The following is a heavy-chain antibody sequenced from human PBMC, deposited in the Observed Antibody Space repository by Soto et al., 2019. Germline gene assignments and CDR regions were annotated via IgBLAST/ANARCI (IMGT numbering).Heavy chain of an antibody. Sequence: ASVKVSCKASGYTFTSYGISWVRQAPGQWLEWRGWISAYNGNTNYAQKLQGRVTMTTDTSTSKAYMELRSLRSDDTAVYYCARGAYCSGGSCYPNWFDPWGQGTLVTVS. J-gene: IGHJ5*02. CDR1: GYTFTSYG. CDR3: ARGAYCSGGSCYPNWFDP. V-gene: IGHV1-18*01. CDR2: ISAYNGNT. D-gene: IGHD2-15*01.